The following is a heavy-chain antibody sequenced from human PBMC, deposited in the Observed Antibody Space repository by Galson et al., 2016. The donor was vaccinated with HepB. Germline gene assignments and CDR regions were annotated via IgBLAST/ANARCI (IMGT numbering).Heavy chain of an antibody. V-gene: IGHV3-21*01. CDR1: GFTFNQYH. CDR2: ISGISSYL. Sequence: SLRLSCAASGFTFNQYHMNWVRQAPGKGLEWVASISGISSYLNYAGSVKGRFTISRDNAKNSLYLEMNNVRAEDTGVYYCARDRSRGSTCYGPCYYYGMDVWGQGTTVTVSS. CDR3: ARDRSRGSTCYGPCYYYGMDV. J-gene: IGHJ6*02. D-gene: IGHD3-16*01.